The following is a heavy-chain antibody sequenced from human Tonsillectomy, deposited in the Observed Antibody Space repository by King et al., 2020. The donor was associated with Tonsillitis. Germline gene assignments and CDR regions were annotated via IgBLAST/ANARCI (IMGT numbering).Heavy chain of an antibody. CDR2: IIPLFGIA. V-gene: IGHV1-69*01. CDR1: GGTFNSYA. D-gene: IGHD4-23*01. J-gene: IGHJ4*02. CDR3: ARDRDYGGNSIGHDY. Sequence: VQLVQSGAEVKKPGSSVKVSCKASGGTFNSYAISWVRQAPGQGLEWMGGIIPLFGIANYTQKFQGRVTITADESTSTAYMVLSSLRSEDTAVYYCARDRDYGGNSIGHDYWGQGTLVTVSS.